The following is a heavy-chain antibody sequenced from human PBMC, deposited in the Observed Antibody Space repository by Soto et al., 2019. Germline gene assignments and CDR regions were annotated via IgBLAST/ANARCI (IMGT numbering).Heavy chain of an antibody. CDR2: IYYSGSS. CDR1: GGSISISYYY. J-gene: IGHJ2*01. Sequence: QLQLQESGPGLVNPSETLSLTCTVSGGSISISYYYWGWIRQRPGKGLEWIGSIYYSGSSYFNPSLKSRVTISGDTSKNLFSLILSSVTAADTAVYYSARHLSGYSSSVPYRYFDLWGRGTLVTVSS. V-gene: IGHV4-39*01. D-gene: IGHD6-13*01. CDR3: ARHLSGYSSSVPYRYFDL.